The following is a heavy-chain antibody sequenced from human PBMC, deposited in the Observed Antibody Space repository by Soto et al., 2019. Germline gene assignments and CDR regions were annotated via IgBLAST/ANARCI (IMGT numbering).Heavy chain of an antibody. D-gene: IGHD2-21*01. V-gene: IGHV3-23*01. CDR2: ISGSGGST. Sequence: GGSLRLSCAASGFTFSSYAMSWVRQAPGKGLEWVSAISGSGGSTYYADSVKGRFTMTEDTSTDTAYMELSSLRSEDTAVYYCATARQMVVFDYWGQGTLVTVSS. J-gene: IGHJ4*02. CDR3: ATARQMVVFDY. CDR1: GFTFSSYA.